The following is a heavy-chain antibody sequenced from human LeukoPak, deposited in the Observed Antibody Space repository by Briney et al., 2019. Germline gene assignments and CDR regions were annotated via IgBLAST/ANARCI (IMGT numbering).Heavy chain of an antibody. CDR1: GFTFSAYS. CDR3: ARSVIAVAGYDAFDI. V-gene: IGHV3-48*02. Sequence: GGSLRLSCAASGFTFSAYSMNWVRQAPGKGLDWVSYISSKSFTIYYADSVKGRFTISRDNAKNSLYLEMNSLRDEDTAVYYCARSVIAVAGYDAFDIWGQGTVVTVSP. CDR2: ISSKSFTI. D-gene: IGHD6-19*01. J-gene: IGHJ3*02.